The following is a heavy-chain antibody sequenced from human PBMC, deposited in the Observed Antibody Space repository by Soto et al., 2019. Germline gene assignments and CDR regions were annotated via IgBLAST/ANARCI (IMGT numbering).Heavy chain of an antibody. V-gene: IGHV4-34*01. Sequence: PSETLSLTCAVDGGSFSAYYWSWIRQSPGKGLEWIGDINHSGSTNSNPSLKSRVNISVDTSKSQFSLKLSSMTAADTAVYYCAREVTISWSMYYFDYWGQGTPVTVS. CDR3: AREVTISWSMYYFDY. CDR1: GGSFSAYY. D-gene: IGHD6-13*01. J-gene: IGHJ4*02. CDR2: INHSGST.